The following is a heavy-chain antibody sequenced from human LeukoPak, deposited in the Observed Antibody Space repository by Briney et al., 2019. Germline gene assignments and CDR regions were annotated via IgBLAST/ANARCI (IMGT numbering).Heavy chain of an antibody. CDR3: ANHRRTIQDYYDSSGSRPYNWFDP. CDR1: GCTFSSYA. CDR2: ISDSGGST. D-gene: IGHD3-22*01. J-gene: IGHJ5*02. Sequence: GGSLRLSCAASGCTFSSYAMSWGRQAPGKGLGWVSVISDSGGSTFYAASLKGRFTISRDNSKSTLYLQMNSMRAEDTAVYYCANHRRTIQDYYDSSGSRPYNWFDPWGQGTLVTVSS. V-gene: IGHV3-23*01.